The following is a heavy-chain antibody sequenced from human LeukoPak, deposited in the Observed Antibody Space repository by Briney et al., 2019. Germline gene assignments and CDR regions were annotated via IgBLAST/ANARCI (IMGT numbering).Heavy chain of an antibody. CDR1: GGSISSSSYY. V-gene: IGHV4-39*07. CDR3: AREYSYGYSTHGLYYFDY. D-gene: IGHD5-18*01. J-gene: IGHJ4*02. Sequence: SETLSLTCTVSGGSISSSSYYWGWIRQPSGKGLEWIGSIYYSGSTYYSPSLKSRVTISVDTSKNQFSLKLSSVTAVDTAVYYCAREYSYGYSTHGLYYFDYWGQGTLVTVSS. CDR2: IYYSGST.